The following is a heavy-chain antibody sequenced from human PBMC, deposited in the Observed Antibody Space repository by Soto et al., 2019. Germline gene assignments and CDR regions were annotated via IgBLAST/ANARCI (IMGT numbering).Heavy chain of an antibody. CDR3: GAPRGGGSY. J-gene: IGHJ4*02. CDR1: GFTVSNNY. Sequence: EVQLVESGGGLIQPGGSLRLSCAVSGFTVSNNYMSWVRQAPGKGLEGVSVIYSGGYTAYGDSVKGRFTIPRDNSKNKILIKKNTLGAHGRACYCWGAPRGGGSYGGQGTLVTVSS. V-gene: IGHV3-53*01. CDR2: IYSGGYT. D-gene: IGHD3-16*01.